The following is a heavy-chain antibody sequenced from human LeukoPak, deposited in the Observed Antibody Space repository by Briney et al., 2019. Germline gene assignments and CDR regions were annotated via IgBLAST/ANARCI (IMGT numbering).Heavy chain of an antibody. V-gene: IGHV3-66*01. J-gene: IGHJ4*02. Sequence: GGSLRLSCAASEFSVSGNYMTWIRQAPGKGLEWVSLIYSGGSTYYEDSVKGRFTISRDNSKNTLYLQMNNLRAADTAVYYYWRGASGYHNTGGQGSLVTASS. D-gene: IGHD5-12*01. CDR1: EFSVSGNY. CDR2: IYSGGST. CDR3: WRGASGYHNT.